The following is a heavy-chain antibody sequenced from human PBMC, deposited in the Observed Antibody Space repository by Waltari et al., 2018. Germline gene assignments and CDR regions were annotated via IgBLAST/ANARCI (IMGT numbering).Heavy chain of an antibody. J-gene: IGHJ3*01. CDR1: GFTFKNYW. Sequence: EVKLVESGGGLVQPGESLRLSCAASGFTFKNYWMTWVRQAPGKGLEGVANINQGRSSIFYVDSVKGRFTISRDDAKNSLYLQMNSLRAEDMAVYYCARVAYDSWNFDFWGQGTMVTVSS. D-gene: IGHD3-22*01. CDR2: INQGRSSI. CDR3: ARVAYDSWNFDF. V-gene: IGHV3-7*01.